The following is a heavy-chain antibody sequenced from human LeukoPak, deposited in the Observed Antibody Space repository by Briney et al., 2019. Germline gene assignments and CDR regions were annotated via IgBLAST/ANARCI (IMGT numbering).Heavy chain of an antibody. CDR2: ISGSGGST. J-gene: IGHJ4*02. D-gene: IGHD5-12*01. Sequence: GGSLRLSCAASGFTFSSYAMRWVRQAPGKGLEWVSGISGSGGSTYYADSVKGRFSISGDNSKNTLHLQMNSLRAEDTAVYYCAKATSASRYDYVFDYWGQGTLVTVSS. CDR1: GFTFSSYA. V-gene: IGHV3-23*01. CDR3: AKATSASRYDYVFDY.